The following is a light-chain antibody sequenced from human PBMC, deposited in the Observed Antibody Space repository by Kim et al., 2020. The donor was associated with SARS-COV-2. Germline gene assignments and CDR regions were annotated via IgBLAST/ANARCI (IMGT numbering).Light chain of an antibody. V-gene: IGLV10-54*01. J-gene: IGLJ3*02. CDR1: SNNVGDQG. CDR3: SAWDSSLSAWV. CDR2: RNN. Sequence: QTATPTCTGNSNNVGDQGAAWLQQHQGHPPKLLSYRNNNRPSGISERLSASRSGNTASLTITGLQPEDEADHYCSAWDSSLSAWVFGGGTKLTVL.